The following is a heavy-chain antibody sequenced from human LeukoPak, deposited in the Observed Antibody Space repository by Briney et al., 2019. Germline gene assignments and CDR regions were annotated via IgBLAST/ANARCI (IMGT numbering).Heavy chain of an antibody. D-gene: IGHD3-3*01. Sequence: GGSLRLSCAASGFTFSDYYMSWIRQAPGEGLEWVSYISTSGNTIYYADSVKGRFTISRDNAKNSLYLQMNSLRAEDTAVYYCASSRITIFGAVIDAFDIWGQGTMVTVSS. CDR2: ISTSGNTI. CDR3: ASSRITIFGAVIDAFDI. J-gene: IGHJ3*02. CDR1: GFTFSDYY. V-gene: IGHV3-11*04.